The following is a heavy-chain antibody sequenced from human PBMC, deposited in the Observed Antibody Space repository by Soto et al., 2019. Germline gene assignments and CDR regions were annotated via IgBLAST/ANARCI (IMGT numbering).Heavy chain of an antibody. D-gene: IGHD6-13*01. CDR1: GFSLSSSGVA. J-gene: IGHJ4*02. Sequence: QITLKESGPTLVKPTQTLTLTCSFSGFSLSSSGVAVGWIRQPPGKALEWLALTYWADDERYSPSLQRRLTISKDTSKNQVVLRMTNMDPSDTGTYYCAHRRGAAAVAYWGQGTLVTVSS. CDR2: TYWADDE. CDR3: AHRRGAAAVAY. V-gene: IGHV2-5*02.